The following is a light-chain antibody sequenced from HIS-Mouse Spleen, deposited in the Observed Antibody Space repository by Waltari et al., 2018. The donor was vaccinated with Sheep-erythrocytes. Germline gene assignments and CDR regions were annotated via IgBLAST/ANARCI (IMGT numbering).Light chain of an antibody. J-gene: IGLJ1*01. CDR2: DVS. CDR3: CSYAGSYNHV. V-gene: IGLV2-11*01. Sequence: QSPLTQPRSVSGSPGQSVTIPCTGTTIDVGGYNYVSWYQQHPGKAPNLMSYDVSKRPSRVPDRFSGSKSGNTASLTISGLQAEDEADYYCCSYAGSYNHVFATGTKVTVL. CDR1: TIDVGGYNY.